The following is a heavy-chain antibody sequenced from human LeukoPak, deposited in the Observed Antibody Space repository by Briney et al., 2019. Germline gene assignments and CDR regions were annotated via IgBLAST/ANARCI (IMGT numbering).Heavy chain of an antibody. Sequence: GGSLRLSCAASGFTFSSYWMSWVRQAPGKGLEWVANIKQDGSEKYYVDSVKGRFTISRDNAKHSLYLQITSLRAADTAVYYCARDDCSSLSCYHNWFDPWRQGTLVTVSS. CDR1: GFTFSSYW. D-gene: IGHD2-2*01. J-gene: IGHJ5*02. CDR2: IKQDGSEK. CDR3: ARDDCSSLSCYHNWFDP. V-gene: IGHV3-7*01.